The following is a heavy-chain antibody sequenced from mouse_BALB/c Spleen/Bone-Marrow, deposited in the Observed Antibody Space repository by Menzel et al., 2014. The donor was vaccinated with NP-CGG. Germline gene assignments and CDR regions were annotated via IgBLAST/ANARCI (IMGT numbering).Heavy chain of an antibody. J-gene: IGHJ4*01. Sequence: DVQLVESGPELVKPGASMRISCRASGYSFTAYTMNWVKQSHGKNLEWIGLINPYNGGTSYNQKFKGKATLTVDKSSSTAYMELLSLTSEDSAVYYCASWSTTGAMDYWGQGTSVTVSS. CDR1: GYSFTAYT. CDR3: ASWSTTGAMDY. CDR2: INPYNGGT. D-gene: IGHD5-1*01. V-gene: IGHV1-18*01.